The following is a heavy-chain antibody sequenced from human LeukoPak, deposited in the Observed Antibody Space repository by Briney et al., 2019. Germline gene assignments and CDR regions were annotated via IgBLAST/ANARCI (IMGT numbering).Heavy chain of an antibody. Sequence: ASVKVSCKASGYTFTTYDINWVRQATGQGLEWMAWMNPNSGNTGYAQKFQGRVTMTRNTSISTAYMELSSLRSEDTAVYYCARESMVYGDYVGGWFDPWGQGTLVTVSS. CDR3: ARESMVYGDYVGGWFDP. V-gene: IGHV1-8*01. CDR2: MNPNSGNT. J-gene: IGHJ5*02. D-gene: IGHD4-17*01. CDR1: GYTFTTYD.